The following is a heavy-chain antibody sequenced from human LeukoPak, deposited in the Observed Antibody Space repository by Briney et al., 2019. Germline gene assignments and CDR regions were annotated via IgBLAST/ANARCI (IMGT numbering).Heavy chain of an antibody. D-gene: IGHD3-22*01. CDR1: GGSISSYY. CDR3: ARFRYYYDSSGLDY. CDR2: IYTSGST. V-gene: IGHV4-4*07. Sequence: SETLSLTCTVSGGSISSYYWSWIRQPAGKGLEWIGRIYTSGSTNYNPSLKSRVTMSVDTSKNQFSLKLSSVAAADTAVYYCARFRYYYDSSGLDYWGQGTLVTVSS. J-gene: IGHJ4*02.